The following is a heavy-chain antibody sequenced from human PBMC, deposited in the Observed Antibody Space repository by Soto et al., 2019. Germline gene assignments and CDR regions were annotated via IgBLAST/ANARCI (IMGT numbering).Heavy chain of an antibody. V-gene: IGHV4-59*01. Sequence: SETLSLTCTVSGGSISSYYWSWIRQPPGKGLEWIGYIYYSGSTNYNPSLKSRVTISVDTSKNQFSLKLSSVTAADTAVYYCARLYSSGWYGTGDYWGQGTLVTVSS. CDR1: GGSISSYY. CDR3: ARLYSSGWYGTGDY. CDR2: IYYSGST. J-gene: IGHJ4*02. D-gene: IGHD6-19*01.